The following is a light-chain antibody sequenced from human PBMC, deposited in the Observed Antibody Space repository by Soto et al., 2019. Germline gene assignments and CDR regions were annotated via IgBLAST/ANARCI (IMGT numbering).Light chain of an antibody. CDR2: EVT. V-gene: IGLV2-14*01. Sequence: QSVLTQPASVSGSPGQSIIISCTGTSGDIGGYNYVSWYQQHPGKAPKLLISEVTNRPSGVSNRFSGSKSGNTASLTISGLQAEDEADYYCSSYTTNITPVVFGGGTKLTVL. CDR3: SSYTTNITPVV. J-gene: IGLJ2*01. CDR1: SGDIGGYNY.